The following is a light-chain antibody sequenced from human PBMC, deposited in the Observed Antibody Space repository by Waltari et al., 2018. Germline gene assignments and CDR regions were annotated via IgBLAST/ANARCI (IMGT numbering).Light chain of an antibody. CDR3: HQSSSLPLT. Sequence: EIVLTQSPDFQSVTPKEKVTITCRASQSIGSSLHLYHQKPDQSPKLLIEYASQYISGFPSSFSCSGSGTDFTLPINSLEAEDAAAYYCHQSSSLPLTVGGGTKVESK. V-gene: IGKV6D-21*02. J-gene: IGKJ4*01. CDR1: QSIGSS. CDR2: YAS.